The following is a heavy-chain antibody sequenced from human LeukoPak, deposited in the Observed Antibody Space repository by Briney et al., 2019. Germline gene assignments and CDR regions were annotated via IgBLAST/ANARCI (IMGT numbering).Heavy chain of an antibody. Sequence: GGSLRLSCAGSGFIFGGYTMNWVRQAPGKGLEWLSYISPSGENKLYADSVRGRFSISRDNAKNSAYLQMDSLRAEDTAVYYCASRRSGWPNDALDIWGQGIMVTVTS. CDR3: ASRRSGWPNDALDI. D-gene: IGHD6-19*01. V-gene: IGHV3-48*01. J-gene: IGHJ3*02. CDR2: ISPSGENK. CDR1: GFIFGGYT.